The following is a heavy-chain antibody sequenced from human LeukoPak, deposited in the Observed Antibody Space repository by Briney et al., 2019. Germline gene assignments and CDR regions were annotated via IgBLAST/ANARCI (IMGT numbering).Heavy chain of an antibody. J-gene: IGHJ6*02. CDR3: TRNLVWFGGSYGMDV. CDR2: IRSKAYGGTT. V-gene: IGHV3-49*03. Sequence: GGSLRLSCTASGFTFGDYAMSWFRQAPGKGLEWVGFIRSKAYGGTTEYAASVKGRFTISRDDSKSIAYLQMNSLKTEDTAVYYCTRNLVWFGGSYGMDVWGQGTTVTVSS. CDR1: GFTFGDYA. D-gene: IGHD3-10*01.